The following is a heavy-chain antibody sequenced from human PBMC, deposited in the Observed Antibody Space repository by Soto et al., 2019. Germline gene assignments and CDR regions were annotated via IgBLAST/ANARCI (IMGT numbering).Heavy chain of an antibody. CDR2: IYYSGST. CDR3: ARHGAVRTGYYYHGMDV. D-gene: IGHD4-17*01. CDR1: AGSISSSSYY. J-gene: IGHJ6*02. Sequence: SETLSLTCTVSAGSISSSSYYWGWIRQPPGKGLEWIGSIYYSGSTYYNPSLKSRVTISVDTSKNQFSLKLSSVTAADTAVYYCARHGAVRTGYYYHGMDVWGQGTTVTVSS. V-gene: IGHV4-39*01.